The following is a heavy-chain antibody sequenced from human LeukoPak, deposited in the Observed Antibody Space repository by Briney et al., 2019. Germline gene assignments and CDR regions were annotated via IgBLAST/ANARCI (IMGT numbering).Heavy chain of an antibody. CDR3: ARDEPAGYFDY. J-gene: IGHJ4*02. CDR1: GGSISSYY. Sequence: SETLSLTCTVSGGSISSYYWSWIRQPPGKGLEWIGYIYYSGSTNYSPSLKSRVTISVDTSKNQLSLKLSSVTAADTAVYYCARDEPAGYFDYWGQGTLVTVSS. CDR2: IYYSGST. V-gene: IGHV4-59*01. D-gene: IGHD1-14*01.